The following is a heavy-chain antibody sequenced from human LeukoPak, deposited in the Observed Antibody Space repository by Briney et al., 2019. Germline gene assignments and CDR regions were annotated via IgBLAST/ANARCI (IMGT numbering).Heavy chain of an antibody. CDR2: MNPNSGNT. CDR3: ARGESGYCSSTSCYWFEP. Sequence: ASVTVSFTASGYTFTSYDINWVRQAPGQGLEWMGCMNPNSGNTHYAQKLQGRDTMTRNTSLSTPYMEMSSVRSEDTGVYYCARGESGYCSSTSCYWFEPWGQGTLVTVSS. J-gene: IGHJ5*02. D-gene: IGHD2-2*03. V-gene: IGHV1-8*01. CDR1: GYTFTSYD.